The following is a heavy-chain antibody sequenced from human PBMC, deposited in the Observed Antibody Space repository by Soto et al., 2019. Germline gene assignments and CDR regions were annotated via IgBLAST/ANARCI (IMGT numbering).Heavy chain of an antibody. CDR2: IYPGDSDT. J-gene: IGHJ6*03. Sequence: PGESLKISCKGSGYSFTSYWIGWVRQMPGKGLEWMGIIYPGDSDTRYSPSFQGQVTISADKSISTAYLQWSSLKASDTAMYYCARHMKGYKQPLYYYYMDVWGKGTTVTVSS. CDR3: ARHMKGYKQPLYYYYMDV. D-gene: IGHD2-2*02. V-gene: IGHV5-51*01. CDR1: GYSFTSYW.